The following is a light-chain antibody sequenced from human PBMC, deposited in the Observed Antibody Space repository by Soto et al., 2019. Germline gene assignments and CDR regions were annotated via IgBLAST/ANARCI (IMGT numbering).Light chain of an antibody. CDR1: QSVRSSF. CDR3: QQYSNWPLT. V-gene: IGKV3-15*01. Sequence: EIVMTQSPATLSVSPGERATLSCRASQSVRSSFLAWYQQKPGQAPSLLIYGASTRATGIPARFSGSGSGTEFTLTINSLQSEDFAGYYCQQYSNWPLTFGGGTKVDLK. CDR2: GAS. J-gene: IGKJ4*01.